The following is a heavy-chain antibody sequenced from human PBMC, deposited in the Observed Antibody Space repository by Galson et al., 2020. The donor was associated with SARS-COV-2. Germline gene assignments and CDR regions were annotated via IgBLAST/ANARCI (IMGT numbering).Heavy chain of an antibody. CDR1: GFTFSSYD. J-gene: IGHJ4*02. D-gene: IGHD1-26*01. CDR3: ARGEPVDFGMGRPGAVDY. Sequence: TGGSLRLSCAASGFTFSSYDMNWVRQAPGKGLEWVSGISGSGGTTNYADSVKGRFTASRDNSKNTLHLQMNSLRAEDTAVYYCARGEPVDFGMGRPGAVDYWGQGTLVTVSS. V-gene: IGHV3-23*01. CDR2: ISGSGGTT.